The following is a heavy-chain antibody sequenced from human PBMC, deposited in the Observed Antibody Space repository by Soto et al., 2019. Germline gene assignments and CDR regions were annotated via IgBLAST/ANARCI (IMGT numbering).Heavy chain of an antibody. CDR2: INYSGST. D-gene: IGHD3-3*01. CDR3: ARHYASLLEPPNWFDP. J-gene: IGHJ5*02. V-gene: IGHV4-39*01. CDR1: GGSISRGTYY. Sequence: SETLSLTCTVSGGSISRGTYYWGWIRQPPGKGLEWIGSINYSGSTYYNPSLKSRVTISVDTSKNQFSLKLSSVTAADTAVYYCARHYASLLEPPNWFDPWGQGTLVTVSS.